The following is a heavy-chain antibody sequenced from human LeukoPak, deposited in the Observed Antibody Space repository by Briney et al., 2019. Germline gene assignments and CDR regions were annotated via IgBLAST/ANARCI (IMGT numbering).Heavy chain of an antibody. J-gene: IGHJ4*02. CDR3: ARPTGSDLERLDY. CDR2: INLSGGST. D-gene: IGHD1-14*01. Sequence: ASVKVSCKASGYTFTTYYMHWVRQAPGQGLEWMGMINLSGGSTTYAQKFQGRVTMTRDTSTSTVYMELTSLRSEDTAVYYCARPTGSDLERLDYWGQGTLVTVFS. CDR1: GYTFTTYY. V-gene: IGHV1-46*01.